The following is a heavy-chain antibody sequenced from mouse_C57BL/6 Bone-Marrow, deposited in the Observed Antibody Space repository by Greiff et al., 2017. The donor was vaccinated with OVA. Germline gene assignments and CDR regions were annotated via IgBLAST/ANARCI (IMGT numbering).Heavy chain of an antibody. CDR3: ASSDYGSSLWYFDV. CDR2: IYPGSGST. V-gene: IGHV1-55*01. Sequence: QVQLQQPGAELVKPGASVKMSCKASGYTFTSYWITWVKQRPGQGLEWIGDIYPGSGSTNYNEKFKSKATLTVDTSSSTAYMQLSSLTSEDSAVYDCASSDYGSSLWYFDVWGTGTTVTVSS. CDR1: GYTFTSYW. J-gene: IGHJ1*03. D-gene: IGHD1-1*01.